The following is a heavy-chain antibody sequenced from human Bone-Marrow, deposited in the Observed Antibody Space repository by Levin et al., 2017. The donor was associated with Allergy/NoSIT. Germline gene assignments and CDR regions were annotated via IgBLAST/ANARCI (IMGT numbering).Heavy chain of an antibody. D-gene: IGHD2-8*01. CDR2: ISGSGVNK. V-gene: IGHV3-30*18. CDR1: GYTLSTDV. CDR3: AKARALTFSNWFDP. Sequence: GGSLRLSCAASGYTLSTDVMHWVRQAPGKGLEWLAVISGSGVNKYYGESAKGRFSVSSDDSKNTVYLQMNNLRTDDTAVYYCAKARALTFSNWFDPWGQGTLVTVSS. J-gene: IGHJ5*02.